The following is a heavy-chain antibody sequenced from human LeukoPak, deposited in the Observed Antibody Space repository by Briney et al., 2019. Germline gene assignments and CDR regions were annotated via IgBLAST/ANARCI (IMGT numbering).Heavy chain of an antibody. Sequence: GGSLRLSCAASVFTFSDYYTSWIRQAPGRGLEWLSYISSRGKTTHFADSVKGRFSVSRDNTNNTLYVQMNSLRAEDTAVYFCARGRDGYKYWGQGTLVTVSS. CDR2: ISSRGKTT. D-gene: IGHD5-24*01. V-gene: IGHV3-11*01. CDR3: ARGRDGYKY. CDR1: VFTFSDYY. J-gene: IGHJ4*02.